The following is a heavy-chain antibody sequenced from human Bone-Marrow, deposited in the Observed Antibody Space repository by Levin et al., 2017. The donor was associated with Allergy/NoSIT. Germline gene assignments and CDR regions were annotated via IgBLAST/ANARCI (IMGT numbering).Heavy chain of an antibody. Sequence: PSETLSLTCTVSGGSISSYHWSWIRQPPGKGLEWIGNIYYTGSTNYNPSLESRVTISVDTSKNHFSLKLRSVTAADTAVYYCARHTTVTHPYFQHWGQGTLVTVSS. V-gene: IGHV4-59*08. CDR1: GGSISSYH. CDR2: IYYTGST. J-gene: IGHJ1*01. D-gene: IGHD4-17*01. CDR3: ARHTTVTHPYFQH.